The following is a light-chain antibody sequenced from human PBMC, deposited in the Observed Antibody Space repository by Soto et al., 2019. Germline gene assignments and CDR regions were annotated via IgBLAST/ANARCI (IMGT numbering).Light chain of an antibody. J-gene: IGLJ1*01. CDR1: SSNIGAGYV. CDR3: QTYDSSLSGSYV. Sequence: QSVLTQPPSVSGAPGQRVTISCTGSSSNIGAGYVVHWYQQLPGTAPKLLIYSDTNRPSGVPDRFSGSKSGTSASLAITGLQAEDEADYYCQTYDSSLSGSYVFGTGTKLTVL. V-gene: IGLV1-40*01. CDR2: SDT.